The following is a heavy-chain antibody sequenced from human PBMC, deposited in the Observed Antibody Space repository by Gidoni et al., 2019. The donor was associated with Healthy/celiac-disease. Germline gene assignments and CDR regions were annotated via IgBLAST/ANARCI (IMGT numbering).Heavy chain of an antibody. D-gene: IGHD3-16*01. CDR3: AHYPITYYYGMDV. Sequence: EWVSSISSSSSYIYYADSVKGRFTISRDNAKNSLYLQMNSLRAEDTAVYYCAHYPITYYYGMDVWGQGTTVTVSS. V-gene: IGHV3-21*01. CDR2: ISSSSSYI. J-gene: IGHJ6*02.